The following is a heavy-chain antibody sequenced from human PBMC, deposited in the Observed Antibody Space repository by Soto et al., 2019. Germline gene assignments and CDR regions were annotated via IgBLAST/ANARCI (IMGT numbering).Heavy chain of an antibody. CDR3: ARGALRRLYGVDV. CDR2: INPNSGGT. Sequence: ASVKVSCEASGYTFTGYYMHWLRQAPGQGLEWMGWINPNSGGTNYAQKFQGWVTMTRDTSISTAYMELSRLRSDDTAVYYCARGALRRLYGVDVWGQGTTVTVSS. CDR1: GYTFTGYY. D-gene: IGHD4-17*01. V-gene: IGHV1-2*04. J-gene: IGHJ6*02.